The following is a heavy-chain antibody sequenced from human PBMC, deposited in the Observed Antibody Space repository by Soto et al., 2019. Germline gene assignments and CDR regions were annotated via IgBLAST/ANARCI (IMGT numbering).Heavy chain of an antibody. V-gene: IGHV3-30-3*01. CDR3: ARDIGYCSSTSCYASYYYYGMDV. CDR2: ISYDGSNK. D-gene: IGHD2-2*01. CDR1: GFTFSSYA. Sequence: GGSLRLSCAASGFTFSSYAMHWVRQAPGKGLEWVAVISYDGSNKYYADSVKGRFTISRDNSKNTLYLQMNSLRAEDTAVYYCARDIGYCSSTSCYASYYYYGMDVWGQGTTVTVSS. J-gene: IGHJ6*02.